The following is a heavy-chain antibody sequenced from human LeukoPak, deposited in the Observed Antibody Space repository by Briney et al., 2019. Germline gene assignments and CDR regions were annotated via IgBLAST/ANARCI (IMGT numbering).Heavy chain of an antibody. V-gene: IGHV3-23*01. J-gene: IGHJ4*02. D-gene: IGHD3-10*01. CDR1: GFTFSSYA. Sequence: GGSLRLSCAASGFTFSSYAMSWVRQAPGKGLEWVSAISGSGGSTYYADSVKGRFTISRDNSKNTLYLQMSSLRSEDTAVYYCAREDYYGSGSFPRFDYWGQGTLVTVSS. CDR3: AREDYYGSGSFPRFDY. CDR2: ISGSGGST.